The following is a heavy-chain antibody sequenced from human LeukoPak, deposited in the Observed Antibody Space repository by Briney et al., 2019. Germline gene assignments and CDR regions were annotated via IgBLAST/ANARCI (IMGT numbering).Heavy chain of an antibody. CDR3: ARARADIVVVPAGMDV. CDR1: GFTFSSYS. J-gene: IGHJ6*04. CDR2: ISSSSSYI. V-gene: IGHV3-21*01. Sequence: GGSLRLSCAGSGFTFSSYSMNWVRQAPGKGLEWVSSISSSSSYIYYADSVKGRFTISRDNAKNSLYLQMNSLRAEDTAVYYCARARADIVVVPAGMDVWGKGTTVTVSS. D-gene: IGHD2-2*01.